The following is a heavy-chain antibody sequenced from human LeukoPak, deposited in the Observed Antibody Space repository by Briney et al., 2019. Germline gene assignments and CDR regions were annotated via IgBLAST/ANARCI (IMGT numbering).Heavy chain of an antibody. Sequence: SETLSLTCTVSGGSISTSSNHWGWFRQPPGKALGCIGTIYYSGKTYYNPSLNSRVTISIHTSKNEFSLKLSSVTAADRAVYYCARSGPPAGRPDAFDIWGQGTMATVSS. D-gene: IGHD2-2*01. J-gene: IGHJ3*02. CDR2: IYYSGKT. CDR1: GGSISTSSNH. V-gene: IGHV4-39*07. CDR3: ARSGPPAGRPDAFDI.